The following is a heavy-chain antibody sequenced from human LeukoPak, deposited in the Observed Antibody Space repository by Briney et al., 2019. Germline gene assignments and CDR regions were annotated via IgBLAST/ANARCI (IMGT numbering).Heavy chain of an antibody. CDR1: GLTFSSYR. V-gene: IGHV3-30*02. Sequence: TGGGLRVSCAASGLTFSSYRMRWVRQAPGKGLEWGAFIREEGRNKYYADSAKGRFTISRDNSKNTRYLQMNSLRAEDTAVYYCAKGYGDSVADAFDIWGQGTLVTVSS. CDR3: AKGYGDSVADAFDI. D-gene: IGHD4-17*01. CDR2: IREEGRNK. J-gene: IGHJ3*02.